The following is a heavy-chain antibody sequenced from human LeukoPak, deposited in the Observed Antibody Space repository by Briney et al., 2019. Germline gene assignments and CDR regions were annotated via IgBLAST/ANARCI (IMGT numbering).Heavy chain of an antibody. D-gene: IGHD6-6*01. CDR2: IIPIFGTA. Sequence: ASVKVSCKASGGTFISYAISWVRQAPGQGLEWMGGIIPIFGTANYAQKFQGRVTITTDESTSTAYMELSSLRSEDTAVYYCATVMGPYSSSSGYYYYYMDVWGKGTTVTVSS. J-gene: IGHJ6*03. CDR3: ATVMGPYSSSSGYYYYYMDV. V-gene: IGHV1-69*05. CDR1: GGTFISYA.